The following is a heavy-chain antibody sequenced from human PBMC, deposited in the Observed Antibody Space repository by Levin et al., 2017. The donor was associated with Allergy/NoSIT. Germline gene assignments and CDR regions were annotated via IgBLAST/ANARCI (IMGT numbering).Heavy chain of an antibody. J-gene: IGHJ4*02. CDR3: ARVPVGSGYSTGWYFDY. D-gene: IGHD6-19*01. CDR1: GFTVSSNY. Sequence: GGSLRLSCAASGFTVSSNYMSWVRQAPGKGLEWVSVIYSSGGTYYADSVKGRFTISRDNSKNTLYLQMNSLRAEDTAVYYCARVPVGSGYSTGWYFDYWGQGTLVTVSS. CDR2: IYSSGGT. V-gene: IGHV3-53*01.